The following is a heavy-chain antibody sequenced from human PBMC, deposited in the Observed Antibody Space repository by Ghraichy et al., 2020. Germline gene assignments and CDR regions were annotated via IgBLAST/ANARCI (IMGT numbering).Heavy chain of an antibody. J-gene: IGHJ4*02. D-gene: IGHD6-6*01. V-gene: IGHV3-9*01. CDR1: GFTFDDYA. CDR2: ISWNSGSI. CDR3: AKATEYSSSSGGFDY. Sequence: LSLTCAASGFTFDDYAMHWVRQAPGKGLEWVSGISWNSGSIGYADSVKGRFTISRDNAKNSLYLQMNSLRAEDTALYYCAKATEYSSSSGGFDYWGQGTLVTVSS.